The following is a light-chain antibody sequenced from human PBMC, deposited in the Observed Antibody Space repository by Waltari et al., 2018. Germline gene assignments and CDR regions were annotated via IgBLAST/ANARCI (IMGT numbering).Light chain of an antibody. CDR2: RNN. CDR3: AVWDDSLSGRV. V-gene: IGLV1-47*01. CDR1: SSNIGSNY. J-gene: IGLJ3*02. Sequence: QSVLTQPPSASGTPGQRVTISCSGSSSNIGSNYVYWYQQFPRTAPKLLIYRNNQRPSGVSYRFSGSKSGTSASLAISGLRSDDEADYYCAVWDDSLSGRVFGGGTKLTVL.